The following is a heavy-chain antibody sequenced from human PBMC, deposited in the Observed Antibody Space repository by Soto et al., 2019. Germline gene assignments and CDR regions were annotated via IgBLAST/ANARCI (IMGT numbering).Heavy chain of an antibody. CDR1: GFTFSSYS. Sequence: GGSLRLSCAASGFTFSSYSMNWVRQAPVNGLEFVSSISSIISYIYYADSVKGRFTISRYNAKNSLYLQMNSLRADDTAVYYCAKDRGRSFYHWFDPWGQGTMVTVSS. CDR2: ISSIISYI. V-gene: IGHV3-21*01. J-gene: IGHJ5*02. CDR3: AKDRGRSFYHWFDP.